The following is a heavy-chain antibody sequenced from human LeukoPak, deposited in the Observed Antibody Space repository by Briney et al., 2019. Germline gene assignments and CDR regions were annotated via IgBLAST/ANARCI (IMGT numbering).Heavy chain of an antibody. J-gene: IGHJ4*02. CDR1: GFTFSTYS. D-gene: IGHD1-26*01. Sequence: GGSLRLSCAASGFTFSTYSMNWVRQAPGKGLEWVAVISYDGSNKYYADSVKGRFTISRDNSKNTLYLQMNSLRAEDTAVYYCARDGGWELLGDYFDYWGQGTLVTVSS. CDR2: ISYDGSNK. CDR3: ARDGGWELLGDYFDY. V-gene: IGHV3-30*03.